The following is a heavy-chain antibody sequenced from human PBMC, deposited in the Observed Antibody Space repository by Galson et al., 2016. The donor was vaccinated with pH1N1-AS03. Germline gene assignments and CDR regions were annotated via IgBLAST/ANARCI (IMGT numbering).Heavy chain of an antibody. V-gene: IGHV4-61*02. CDR2: IYTSGVT. J-gene: IGHJ5*02. Sequence: TLSLTCTVSGDSFSSNIYYWNWLRQPAGKGLEWIGRIYTSGVTHYHPSLASRATISIDSSKKQFSLTLTSVTAADTAMYYCARDRRDCSGGSCSQDGWFDPWGQGTLVVVSS. D-gene: IGHD2-15*01. CDR3: ARDRRDCSGGSCSQDGWFDP. CDR1: GDSFSSNIYY.